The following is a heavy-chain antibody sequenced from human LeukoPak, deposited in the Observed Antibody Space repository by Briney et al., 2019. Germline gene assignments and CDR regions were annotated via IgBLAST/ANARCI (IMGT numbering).Heavy chain of an antibody. CDR1: GFTFSSYS. J-gene: IGHJ4*02. Sequence: GGSLRLSCAASGFTFSSYSMNWVRQAPGKGLGWVSSISSSSSYISYADSVKGRFTISRDNAKNSLYLQMNSLTAEDTAVYYCARDRSTTLDYWGQGTLVTASS. CDR3: ARDRSTTLDY. D-gene: IGHD5/OR15-5a*01. V-gene: IGHV3-21*01. CDR2: ISSSSSYI.